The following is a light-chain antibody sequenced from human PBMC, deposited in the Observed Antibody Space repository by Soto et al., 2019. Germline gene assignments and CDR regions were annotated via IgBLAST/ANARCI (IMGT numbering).Light chain of an antibody. CDR1: NIGSKS. V-gene: IGLV3-21*04. CDR2: YDS. CDR3: QVWDSSSDRDVV. Sequence: SYELTQPPSVSVAPGKTARITCGGNNIGSKSVHWYQQKPGQAPVLVIYYDSDRPSGIPERFSGSNSGNKATLTISRVEAGDEADYYCQVWDSSSDRDVVFGGGTKRTVL. J-gene: IGLJ2*01.